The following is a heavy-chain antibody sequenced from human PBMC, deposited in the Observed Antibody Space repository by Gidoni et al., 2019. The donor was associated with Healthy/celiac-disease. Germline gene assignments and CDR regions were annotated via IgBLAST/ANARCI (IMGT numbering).Heavy chain of an antibody. J-gene: IGHJ4*02. V-gene: IGHV4-34*01. D-gene: IGHD3-10*01. CDR1: GGSFSGYY. CDR2: INHSGST. CDR3: AKAYYGSGRFSDY. Sequence: QVQLQQWGAGLLKPSETLSLTCAVYGGSFSGYYWSWIRQPPGKGLEWIGEINHSGSTNYNPSLKSRVTISVDTSKNQFSLKLSSVTAADTAVYYCAKAYYGSGRFSDYWGQGTLVTVSS.